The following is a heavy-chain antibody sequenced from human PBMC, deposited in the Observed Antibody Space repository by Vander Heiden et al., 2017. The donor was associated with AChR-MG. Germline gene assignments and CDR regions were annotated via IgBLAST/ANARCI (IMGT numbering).Heavy chain of an antibody. V-gene: IGHV3-30*18. CDR1: GFTFSSYG. CDR3: AKDDELERLYYYYGMDV. D-gene: IGHD1-1*01. CDR2: ISYDGSNK. J-gene: IGHJ6*02. Sequence: QVQLVESGGGVVQPGRSLRLSCAASGFTFSSYGMHWVRQDPGKGLEWVAVISYDGSNKDYADSVKGRFTISRDNSKNTLYLQMNSLRAEDTAVYYCAKDDELERLYYYYGMDVWGQGTTVTVSS.